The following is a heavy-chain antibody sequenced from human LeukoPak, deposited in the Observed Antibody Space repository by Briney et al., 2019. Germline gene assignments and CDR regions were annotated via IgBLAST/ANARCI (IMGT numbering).Heavy chain of an antibody. J-gene: IGHJ6*02. D-gene: IGHD3-10*01. CDR3: ARDLVVRGVIRTYCYGMDV. CDR1: GFTFSSYE. CDR2: ISSSGSTI. Sequence: PGGSLRLSCAASGFTFSSYEMNWVRQAPGKGLEWVSYISSSGSTIYYADSVKGRFTISRDNAKNSLYLQMNSLRAEDTAVYYCARDLVVRGVIRTYCYGMDVWGQGTTVTVSS. V-gene: IGHV3-48*03.